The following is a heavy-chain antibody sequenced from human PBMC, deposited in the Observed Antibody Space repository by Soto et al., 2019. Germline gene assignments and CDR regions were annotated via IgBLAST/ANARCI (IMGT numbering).Heavy chain of an antibody. V-gene: IGHV5-10-1*01. CDR1: GYSFTSYW. CDR3: ARHRGGAFNWFDP. Sequence: PGESLKISCKGSGYSFTSYWISWVRQMPGKGLEWMGRIDPSDSYTNYSPSFQGHVTISADKSISTAYLQWSSLKASDTAMYYCARHRGGAFNWFDPWGQGTLVTVSS. CDR2: IDPSDSYT. D-gene: IGHD3-16*01. J-gene: IGHJ5*02.